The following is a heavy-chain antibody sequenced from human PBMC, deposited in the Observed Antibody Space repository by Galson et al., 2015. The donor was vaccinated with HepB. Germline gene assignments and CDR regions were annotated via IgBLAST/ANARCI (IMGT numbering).Heavy chain of an antibody. CDR2: IIPILGIA. Sequence: SVKVSCKASGGTFSSYTISWVRQAPGQGLEWMGRIIPILGIANYAQKFQGRVTITADKSTSTAYMELSSLRSEDTAVYYCVSLVTDYGDYDNKPGYWGQGTLVTVSS. J-gene: IGHJ4*02. D-gene: IGHD4-17*01. V-gene: IGHV1-69*02. CDR3: VSLVTDYGDYDNKPGY. CDR1: GGTFSSYT.